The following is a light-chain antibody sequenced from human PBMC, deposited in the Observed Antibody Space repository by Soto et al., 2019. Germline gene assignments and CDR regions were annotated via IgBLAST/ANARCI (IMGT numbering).Light chain of an antibody. V-gene: IGKV1-12*01. CDR2: AAS. J-gene: IGKJ2*02. CDR3: QQANSFPWT. Sequence: DIQMTQSPSSVSASIGDRVTITCRASQDIVSWLTWYQQKPGKAPKVLIYAASILQSGVPSRFTGSGSGTDFTLTISSLQPEDFATYYCQQANSFPWTFGQGTKLDIK. CDR1: QDIVSW.